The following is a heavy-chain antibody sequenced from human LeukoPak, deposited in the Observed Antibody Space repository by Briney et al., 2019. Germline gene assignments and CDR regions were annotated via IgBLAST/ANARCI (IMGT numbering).Heavy chain of an antibody. Sequence: GGSLRLSCAASGFTFSSYSMNWVRQAPGKGLEWVSSISSSSSYIYYADSVKGRFTISRDNSKNTLYLQMNSLRAEDTAVYYCAKEGSGSWLDYFDYWGQGTLVTVSS. CDR1: GFTFSSYS. J-gene: IGHJ4*02. V-gene: IGHV3-21*04. CDR2: ISSSSSYI. CDR3: AKEGSGSWLDYFDY. D-gene: IGHD1-26*01.